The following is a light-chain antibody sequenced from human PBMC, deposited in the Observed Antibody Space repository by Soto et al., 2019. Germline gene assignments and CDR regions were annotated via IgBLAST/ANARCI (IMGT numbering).Light chain of an antibody. Sequence: DIQLTQSPSSLSASVGDRVTIACRASQSISGYLNWYQQKPGEAPKLLIFSASTLHTGVPSRFRGSGSGTDYTLTITSLQPEDFATYYCQQGYSSPPLTFGQGTNVNIK. V-gene: IGKV1-39*01. CDR2: SAS. J-gene: IGKJ2*01. CDR3: QQGYSSPPLT. CDR1: QSISGY.